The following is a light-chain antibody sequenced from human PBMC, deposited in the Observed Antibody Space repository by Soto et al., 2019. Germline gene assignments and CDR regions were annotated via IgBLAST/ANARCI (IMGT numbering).Light chain of an antibody. J-gene: IGKJ1*01. CDR3: QQYNNLWT. Sequence: EIVMTQSPATLSVSPGERATPSCRASQSVSSNLAWYQQKPGQAPRLLIYGASTRATGIPARFSGSGSGTEFTLTISSLQSEDSAVYYCQQYNNLWTFGQGTKVEIK. V-gene: IGKV3-15*01. CDR2: GAS. CDR1: QSVSSN.